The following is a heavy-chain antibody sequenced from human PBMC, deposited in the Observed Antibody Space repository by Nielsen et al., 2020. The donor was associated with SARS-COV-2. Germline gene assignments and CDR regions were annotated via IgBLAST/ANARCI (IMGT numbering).Heavy chain of an antibody. CDR1: GFTFSSYA. CDR3: AKSSGRRSGWLYPDFDY. V-gene: IGHV3-23*01. D-gene: IGHD6-19*01. Sequence: GGSLRLSCAASGFTFSSYAMSWVRQAPGKGLEWVSAISGSGGSTYYADSVKGRFTISRDNSKNTLYLQMNSLRAEDTAVYYCAKSSGRRSGWLYPDFDYWGQGTLVTVSS. J-gene: IGHJ4*02. CDR2: ISGSGGST.